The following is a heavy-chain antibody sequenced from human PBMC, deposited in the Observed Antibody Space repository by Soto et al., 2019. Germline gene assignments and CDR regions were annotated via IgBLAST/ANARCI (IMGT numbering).Heavy chain of an antibody. Sequence: SETLSLTCTVSGDSISSDYWSWIRQPPGKGLEWIGYIYFSESTNYNTSLKSRVTISVDTSTNQFSLKVSSVTAADTAVYYCARRHYYGSGTYAGFYYYALDVWGQGTTVTVS. CDR2: IYFSEST. J-gene: IGHJ6*02. CDR1: GDSISSDY. V-gene: IGHV4-59*08. D-gene: IGHD3-10*01. CDR3: ARRHYYGSGTYAGFYYYALDV.